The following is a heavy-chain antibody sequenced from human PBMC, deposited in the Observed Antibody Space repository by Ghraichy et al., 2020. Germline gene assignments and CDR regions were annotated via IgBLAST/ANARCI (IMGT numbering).Heavy chain of an antibody. D-gene: IGHD3-16*01. CDR2: IDQSGST. CDR1: NGSFSGYY. V-gene: IGHV4-34*01. CDR3: ARVKWRGDPYTYYGMDI. Sequence: SETLSLTCAVYNGSFSGYYWSWIRQPPGKGLEWIGEIDQSGSTYYTPSLKSRVTLSVDTSKSQFSPKLSSLTAADTAVYYCARVKWRGDPYTYYGMDIWGQGTAVTVSS. J-gene: IGHJ6*02.